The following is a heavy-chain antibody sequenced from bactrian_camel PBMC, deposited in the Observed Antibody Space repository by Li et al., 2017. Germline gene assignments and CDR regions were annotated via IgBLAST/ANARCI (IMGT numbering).Heavy chain of an antibody. J-gene: IGHJ4*01. D-gene: IGHD6*01. CDR1: GFPRVSGC. CDR2: IDSDGTT. Sequence: QVQLVESGGGSVQAGGSLRLSCTASGFPRVSGCTGWFRQAPGKEREGVAAIDSDGTTSYSPSVMGRFTISQDNAGNTLYLQMNNLKPEDTAMYYCAASQYLECTVKTVSTYEYNHWGQGTQVTVS. V-gene: IGHV3S55*01. CDR3: AASQYLECTVKTVSTYEYNH.